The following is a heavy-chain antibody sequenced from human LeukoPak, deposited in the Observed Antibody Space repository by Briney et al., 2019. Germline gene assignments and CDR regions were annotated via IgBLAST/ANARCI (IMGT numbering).Heavy chain of an antibody. CDR3: ARDLLNILVGYMDV. CDR2: ISSSGSTI. J-gene: IGHJ6*03. CDR1: GFTFGDYY. D-gene: IGHD2-2*01. Sequence: PGGSLRLSCAASGFTFGDYYMSWIRQAPGKGLEWVSYISSSGSTIYYADSVKGRFTISRDNAKNSLYLQMNSLRAEDTAVYYCARDLLNILVGYMDVWGKGTTVTVSS. V-gene: IGHV3-11*04.